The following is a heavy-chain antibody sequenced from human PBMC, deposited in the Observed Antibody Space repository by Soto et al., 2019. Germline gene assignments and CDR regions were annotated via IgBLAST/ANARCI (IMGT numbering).Heavy chain of an antibody. V-gene: IGHV3-23*01. CDR3: AREGYYDILTGSAPTEYYFDY. CDR2: ISGSGGST. CDR1: GFTFSSYA. J-gene: IGHJ4*02. D-gene: IGHD3-9*01. Sequence: GGSLRLSCAASGFTFSSYAMSWVRQAPGKGLEWVSAISGSGGSTYYADSVKGRFTISRDNSKDTLYLQMNSLRAEDTAVYYCAREGYYDILTGSAPTEYYFDYWGQGTLVTVSS.